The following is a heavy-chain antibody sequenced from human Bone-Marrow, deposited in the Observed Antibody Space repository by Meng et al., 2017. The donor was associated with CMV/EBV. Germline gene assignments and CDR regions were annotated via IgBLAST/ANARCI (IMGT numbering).Heavy chain of an antibody. CDR3: ARGTGDCSGGTCYSGFDY. D-gene: IGHD2-15*01. CDR2: ISNDGNNK. Sequence: GESLKISCAASGFTFSYYAMNWVRQAPGKGLEWVAVISNDGNNKYYTDSVKGRFTISRDNSENTLYLQMDSLRAEDTALYYCARGTGDCSGGTCYSGFDYWGQGTLVTVSS. V-gene: IGHV3-30-3*01. J-gene: IGHJ4*02. CDR1: GFTFSYYA.